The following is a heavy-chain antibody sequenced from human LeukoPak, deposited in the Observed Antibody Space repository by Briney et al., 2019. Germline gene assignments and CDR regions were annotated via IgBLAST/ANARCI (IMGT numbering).Heavy chain of an antibody. J-gene: IGHJ3*02. CDR1: GYTLTELS. CDR3: ATDKGWNYGARAFDI. CDR2: FDPEEGET. D-gene: IGHD1-7*01. V-gene: IGHV1-24*01. Sequence: ASVKVSCKVSGYTLTELSMHWVRQAPGKGLEWMGGFDPEEGETIYAQKFQGRVTMTEDTSTDTAYMELSSLRSEDTAVYYCATDKGWNYGARAFDIWGQGTMVTVSS.